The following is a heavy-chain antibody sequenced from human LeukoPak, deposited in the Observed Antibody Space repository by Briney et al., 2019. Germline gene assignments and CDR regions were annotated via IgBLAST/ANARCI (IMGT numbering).Heavy chain of an antibody. CDR2: INSRGDTT. CDR3: ARDGPSVAFDI. D-gene: IGHD3/OR15-3a*01. Sequence: GGSLRLSCAASGFSFSDYYMSWIRQAPGKGLEWISYINSRGDTTSFADSVRGRFTISRDNVRNSLYLQMNSLRAEDTAVYYCARDGPSVAFDIWGQGTMVTVSS. J-gene: IGHJ3*02. CDR1: GFSFSDYY. V-gene: IGHV3-11*04.